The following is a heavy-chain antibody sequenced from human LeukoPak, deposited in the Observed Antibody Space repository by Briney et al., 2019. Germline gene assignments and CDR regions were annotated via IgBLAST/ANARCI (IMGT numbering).Heavy chain of an antibody. CDR2: ISGSGGST. J-gene: IGHJ4*02. D-gene: IGHD6-19*01. V-gene: IGHV3-23*01. Sequence: GGSLRLSCAASGFTFSDYAINWVRQAPGKGLEWVSAISGSGGSTYYADSVKGRFTISRDNSKNTLYLQMNSLRAEDTAVYYCAKAQQWLVRYYFDYWGQGTLVTVSS. CDR3: AKAQQWLVRYYFDY. CDR1: GFTFSDYA.